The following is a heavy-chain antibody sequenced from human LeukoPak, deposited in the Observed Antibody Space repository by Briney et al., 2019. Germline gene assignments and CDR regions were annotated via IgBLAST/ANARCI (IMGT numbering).Heavy chain of an antibody. D-gene: IGHD3-10*01. CDR1: GFTFTTYW. J-gene: IGHJ3*02. CDR2: IKQDGSEK. Sequence: GGSLRLSCAASGFTFTTYWMNWVRQTPGKGLEWVANIKQDGSEKYYVDSVKGRFTISRDNANNSLYLQMNSLRAEDTAVYYCARSGRTRFGELFPWAFDIWGQGTMVTVSS. CDR3: ARSGRTRFGELFPWAFDI. V-gene: IGHV3-7*03.